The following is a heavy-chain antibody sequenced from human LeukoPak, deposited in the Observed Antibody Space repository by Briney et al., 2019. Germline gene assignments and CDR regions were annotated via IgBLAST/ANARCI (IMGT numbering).Heavy chain of an antibody. Sequence: SETLSLTCTVSGGSISSYYWSWTRQPPGKGLEWIGYIYYSGSTNYNPSLKSRVTISVDTSKNQFSLKLSSVTAADTAVYYCARGIGYSYGFDYWGQGTLVTVSS. CDR1: GGSISSYY. CDR3: ARGIGYSYGFDY. J-gene: IGHJ4*02. CDR2: IYYSGST. V-gene: IGHV4-59*01. D-gene: IGHD5-18*01.